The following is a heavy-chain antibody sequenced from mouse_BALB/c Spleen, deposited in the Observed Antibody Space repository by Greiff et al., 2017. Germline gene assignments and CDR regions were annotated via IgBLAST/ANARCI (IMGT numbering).Heavy chain of an antibody. J-gene: IGHJ2*01. Sequence: VQLQQSGAELMKPGASVKISCKATGYTFSSYWIEWVKQRPGHGLEWIGEILPGSGSTNYDEKFKGKATFTADTSSNTAYMQLSSLTSEDSAVYYCARLTQLTPLDYWGQGTTLTVSS. V-gene: IGHV1-9*01. CDR2: ILPGSGST. D-gene: IGHD3-3*01. CDR3: ARLTQLTPLDY. CDR1: GYTFSSYW.